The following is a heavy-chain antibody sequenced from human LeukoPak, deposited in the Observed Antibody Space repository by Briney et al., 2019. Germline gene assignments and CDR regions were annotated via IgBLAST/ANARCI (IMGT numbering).Heavy chain of an antibody. Sequence: ASVKVSCTSSEYFFTGYYMHWVRQAPGQGLEWMGWINPNSGDTNFAQKFQGRVTMTRDTSINTACMELTRLRSDDRAVYYCSRDSGHYFNDDRSNNWGQGTLVTVSS. CDR2: INPNSGDT. CDR3: SRDSGHYFNDDRSNN. CDR1: EYFFTGYY. V-gene: IGHV1-2*02. D-gene: IGHD3-22*01. J-gene: IGHJ4*02.